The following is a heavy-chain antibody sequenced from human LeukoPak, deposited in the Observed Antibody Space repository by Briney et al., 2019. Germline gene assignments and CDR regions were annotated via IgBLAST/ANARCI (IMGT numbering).Heavy chain of an antibody. J-gene: IGHJ4*02. CDR1: GYTFTSYG. CDR2: ISAYNGNT. D-gene: IGHD6-13*01. V-gene: IGHV1-18*01. Sequence: VASVTVSCTASGYTFTSYGISWVRQAPGQGLEWMGWISAYNGNTNYAQKLQGRVTMTTDTSTSTAYMELRSLRSDDTAVYYCARGDSSSWSYYFDYWGQGTLVTVSS. CDR3: ARGDSSSWSYYFDY.